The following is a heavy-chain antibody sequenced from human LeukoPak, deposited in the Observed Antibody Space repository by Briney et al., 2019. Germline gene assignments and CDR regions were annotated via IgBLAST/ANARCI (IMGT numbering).Heavy chain of an antibody. J-gene: IGHJ4*02. CDR3: ARDGAGYSSGWAPDY. V-gene: IGHV1-69*13. CDR2: ITPIFGTA. D-gene: IGHD6-19*01. Sequence: ASVTVSCKASGGTFSSYAISWVRQAPGQGLEWMGGITPIFGTANYAQKFQGRVTITADESTSTAYMELSSLRSEDTAVYYCARDGAGYSSGWAPDYWGQGTLVTVSS. CDR1: GGTFSSYA.